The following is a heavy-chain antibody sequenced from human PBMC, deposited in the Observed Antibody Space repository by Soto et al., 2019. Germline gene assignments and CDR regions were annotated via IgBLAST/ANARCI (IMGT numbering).Heavy chain of an antibody. V-gene: IGHV1-18*01. D-gene: IGHD4-17*01. CDR2: VSGYNYNT. Sequence: ASVKVSCKASGYRFRSYGINWVRQAPGQGLEWIGWVSGYNYNTKYAQKLQGRITVTTDTSTSTAYMELRSLRSGDTAVYYCARDFSTHDYWGQGTLVTVSS. J-gene: IGHJ4*02. CDR3: ARDFSTHDY. CDR1: GYRFRSYG.